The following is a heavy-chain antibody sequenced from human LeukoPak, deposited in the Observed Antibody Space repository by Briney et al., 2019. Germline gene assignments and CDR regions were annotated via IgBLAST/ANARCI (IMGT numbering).Heavy chain of an antibody. J-gene: IGHJ4*02. D-gene: IGHD1-1*01. CDR3: ARTGRLGGPRMVAPPAGYFDY. CDR1: GGSISSRSYY. CDR2: LYYSGST. Sequence: SETLSLTCTVSGGSISSRSYYWGWIRQPPGKGLEWIGSLYYSGSTYYNPSLKSRVTISVDTSKNQFSLKLSSVTAADTAVYYCARTGRLGGPRMVAPPAGYFDYWGQGTLVTVSS. V-gene: IGHV4-39*07.